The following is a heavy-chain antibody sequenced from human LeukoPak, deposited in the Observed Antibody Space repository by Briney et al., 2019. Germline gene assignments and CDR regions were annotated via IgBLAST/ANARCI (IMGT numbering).Heavy chain of an antibody. Sequence: GGSLRLSCAASGFTVSNIYVSWVRQAPGQGLEWVSVTYRGDATNYAESVKGRFSISRDNSKNTLYLQMNSLRAEDTAVYYCARVLEVFSDAFDIWGQGTMVTVSS. D-gene: IGHD3-3*01. J-gene: IGHJ3*02. CDR2: TYRGDAT. V-gene: IGHV3-53*01. CDR3: ARVLEVFSDAFDI. CDR1: GFTVSNIY.